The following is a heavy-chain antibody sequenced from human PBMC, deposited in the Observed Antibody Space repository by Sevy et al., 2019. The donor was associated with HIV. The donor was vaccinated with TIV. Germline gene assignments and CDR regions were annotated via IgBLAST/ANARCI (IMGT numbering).Heavy chain of an antibody. J-gene: IGHJ4*02. V-gene: IGHV3-53*01. CDR2: TYSGGST. CDR3: AGGRVFRGVITPLDY. Sequence: GGSLRLSCAASGFTVSSNYMSWVRQAPGKGLEWVSVTYSGGSTYYADSVKGRFTISRDNTKNTLYLQRNSLRAEDTALYYCAGGRVFRGVITPLDYWGQGTMVTVSS. CDR1: GFTVSSNY. D-gene: IGHD3-10*01.